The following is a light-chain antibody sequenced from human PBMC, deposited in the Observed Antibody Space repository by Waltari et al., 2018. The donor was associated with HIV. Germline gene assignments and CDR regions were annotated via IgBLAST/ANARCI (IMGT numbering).Light chain of an antibody. CDR3: QTWGTGIVV. CDR2: LNSDGSH. V-gene: IGLV4-69*01. Sequence: QLVLTQSPSASASLGASVKLTCTLSSGHSSYVIAWHQQQPKKGPRYLMKLNSDGSHFKGDGIPDRCSGSSSGAVRYLTISSLQSEDEADYYCQTWGTGIVVFGGGTKLTVL. J-gene: IGLJ2*01. CDR1: SGHSSYV.